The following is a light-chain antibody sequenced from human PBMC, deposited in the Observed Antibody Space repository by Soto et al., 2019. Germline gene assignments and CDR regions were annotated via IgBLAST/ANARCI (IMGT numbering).Light chain of an antibody. V-gene: IGLV2-11*01. J-gene: IGLJ1*01. Sequence: QSVLTQPRSVSGSPGQSVTISCTGTSIDVGGYNYVSWYQQHPGKAPKLMLYDVSKRPSGVPDRFSGSKSDNTASLTISGLQAEDEADYYCCSYAGNFYVFGTGTKVTVL. CDR2: DVS. CDR1: SIDVGGYNY. CDR3: CSYAGNFYV.